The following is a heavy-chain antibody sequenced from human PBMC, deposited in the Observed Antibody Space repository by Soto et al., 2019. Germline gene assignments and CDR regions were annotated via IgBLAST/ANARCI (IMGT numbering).Heavy chain of an antibody. D-gene: IGHD3-22*01. CDR1: GFTFSLAW. Sequence: EEPLVESGGGLVKPGGSLRLSCAGSGFTFSLAWMHWVRQAPGKGLEWVGRIKSEGSGGTTDYAAPVKGRFTISRDDSINTLYLQRNNLKTEDTAVYYCTHSWTYYSENSGWGQGTRVTVSS. CDR3: THSWTYYSENSG. J-gene: IGHJ3*01. V-gene: IGHV3-15*07. CDR2: IKSEGSGGTT.